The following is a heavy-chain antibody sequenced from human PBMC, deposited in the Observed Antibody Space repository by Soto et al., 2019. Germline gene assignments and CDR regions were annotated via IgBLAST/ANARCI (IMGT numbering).Heavy chain of an antibody. CDR1: GFTFSSYS. J-gene: IGHJ4*02. D-gene: IGHD5-12*01. V-gene: IGHV3-21*01. CDR3: ARDPGMATIPYYFDY. Sequence: PWGSLRLSCAASGFTFSSYSMDWVRQAPGKGLEWVSSISSSSSYIYYADSVKGRFTISRDNAKNSLYLQMNSLRAEDTAVYYCARDPGMATIPYYFDYWGQGTLVTVSS. CDR2: ISSSSSYI.